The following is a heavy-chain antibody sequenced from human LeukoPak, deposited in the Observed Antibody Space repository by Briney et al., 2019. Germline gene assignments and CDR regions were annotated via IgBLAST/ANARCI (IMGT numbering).Heavy chain of an antibody. CDR2: IIPILGIA. D-gene: IGHD1-26*01. V-gene: IGHV1-69*02. CDR1: GGTLSRYT. CDR3: ARVEEYSGSTKRCYAFDI. J-gene: IGHJ3*02. Sequence: GASVKVSCKASGGTLSRYTISWVRQARGQGREWMGRIIPILGIANYAQKFQGRVMITGDNSTSADYMELSSLRSEDTAVYYCARVEEYSGSTKRCYAFDIWGQGTMVTVSS.